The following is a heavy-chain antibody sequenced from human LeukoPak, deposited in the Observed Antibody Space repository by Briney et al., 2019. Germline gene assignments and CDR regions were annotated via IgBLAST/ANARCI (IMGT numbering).Heavy chain of an antibody. CDR3: ARDGATFSGYDWFYYMDV. D-gene: IGHD5-12*01. CDR2: IKQDGSEK. Sequence: PGGSLRLSCAASGFTFSSYWMSWVRQAPGKGLEWVANIKQDGSEKYYVDSVKGRFTISRDNAKNSLFLQMNSLRGEDTAVYYCARDGATFSGYDWFYYMDVWGKGTTVTVSS. CDR1: GFTFSSYW. V-gene: IGHV3-7*01. J-gene: IGHJ6*03.